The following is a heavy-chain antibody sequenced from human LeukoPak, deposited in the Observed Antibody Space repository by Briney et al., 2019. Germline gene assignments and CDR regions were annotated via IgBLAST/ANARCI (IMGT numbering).Heavy chain of an antibody. D-gene: IGHD2-2*01. CDR3: ARHSSTGIDY. CDR1: GFSFTGYW. CDR2: LYPGDSDT. J-gene: IGHJ4*02. V-gene: IGHV5-51*01. Sequence: GESLKISCQASGFSFTGYWIGWVRQMPGKGLEWMGILYPGDSDTRYSPSFQGQVTMSADESISTAYLQWATLKAPDSAMYYCARHSSTGIDYWGQGTLVTVSS.